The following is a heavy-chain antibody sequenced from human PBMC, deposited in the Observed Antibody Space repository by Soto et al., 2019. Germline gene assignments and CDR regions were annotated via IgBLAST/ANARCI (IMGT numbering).Heavy chain of an antibody. J-gene: IGHJ6*02. CDR3: ARDRVWFGELSGLDYYYGMDV. CDR2: IWYDGSNK. V-gene: IGHV3-33*01. Sequence: QVPLVESGGGVVQPGRSLRLSCAASGFTFSSYGMHWVRQAPGKGLEWVAVIWYDGSNKYYADSVKGRFTISRDNSKNTLYLQMNSLRAEDTAVYYCARDRVWFGELSGLDYYYGMDVWGQGTTVTVSS. CDR1: GFTFSSYG. D-gene: IGHD3-10*01.